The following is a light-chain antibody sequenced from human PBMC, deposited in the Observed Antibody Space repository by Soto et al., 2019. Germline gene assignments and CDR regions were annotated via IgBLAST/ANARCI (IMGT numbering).Light chain of an antibody. J-gene: IGLJ2*01. CDR3: QSYDSSLRGLV. CDR2: GNS. Sequence: QSVLTQPPSVSGAPGQRVTISCTGSSSNIGAGYDVHWYQQLPGTAPKLLIYGNSNRPSGVPDRFSGSKSVTSASLAITGLQAEDEADYYCQSYDSSLRGLVFGGGTKVTVL. CDR1: SSNIGAGYD. V-gene: IGLV1-40*01.